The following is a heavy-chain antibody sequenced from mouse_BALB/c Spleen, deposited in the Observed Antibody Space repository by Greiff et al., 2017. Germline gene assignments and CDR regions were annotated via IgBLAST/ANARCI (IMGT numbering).Heavy chain of an antibody. D-gene: IGHD4-1*01. V-gene: IGHV1S81*02. CDR3: TRLGPYYYAMDY. J-gene: IGHJ4*01. Sequence: VKLMESGAELVKPGASVKLSCKASGYTFTSYYMYWVKQRPGQGLEWIGEINPSNGGTNFNEKFKSKATLTVDKSSSTAYMQLSSLTSEDSAVYYCTRLGPYYYAMDYWGQGTSVTVSS. CDR2: INPSNGGT. CDR1: GYTFTSYY.